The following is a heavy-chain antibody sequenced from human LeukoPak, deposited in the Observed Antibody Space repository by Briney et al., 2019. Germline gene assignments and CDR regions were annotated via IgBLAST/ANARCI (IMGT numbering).Heavy chain of an antibody. CDR3: ARAVLLWFGESPYYFDY. V-gene: IGHV4-59*01. D-gene: IGHD3-10*01. J-gene: IGHJ4*02. Sequence: SETLSVTCTVSGGSISSYYWSWIRQPPGKGLEWIGYIYYSGSTNYNPSLKSRVTISVDTSKNQFSLKLSSVTAADTAVYYCARAVLLWFGESPYYFDYWGQGTPVTVSS. CDR1: GGSISSYY. CDR2: IYYSGST.